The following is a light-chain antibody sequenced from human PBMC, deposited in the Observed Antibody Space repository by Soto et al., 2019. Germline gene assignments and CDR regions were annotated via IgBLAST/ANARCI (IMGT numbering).Light chain of an antibody. Sequence: SVAAVSVNKRERATLSFRASQSVSTSLAWYQQKPGQAPRLLIYGASTRASSTPARFSGSGSGTEFTLTISSLQSEDFAVHHCQPYSDWLLFPFGHG. J-gene: IGKJ2*01. CDR2: GAS. CDR1: QSVSTS. V-gene: IGKV3-15*01. CDR3: QPYSDWLLFP.